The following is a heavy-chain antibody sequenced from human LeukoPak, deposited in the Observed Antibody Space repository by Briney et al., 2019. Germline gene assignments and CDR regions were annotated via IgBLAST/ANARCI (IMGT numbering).Heavy chain of an antibody. CDR1: GDSVSSGDYY. V-gene: IGHV4-61*09. J-gene: IGHJ4*01. CDR2: IYTSGST. D-gene: IGHD3-3*01. CDR3: ARVVIWSGYCFDS. Sequence: PSETLSLTCTVSGDSVSSGDYYWSWIRQPAGKGRECIGHIYTSGSTNYNPSLKSRGTISVDTSNNQFSLKLISVTAADTAVYYCARVVIWSGYCFDSWGLGTLVTVSS.